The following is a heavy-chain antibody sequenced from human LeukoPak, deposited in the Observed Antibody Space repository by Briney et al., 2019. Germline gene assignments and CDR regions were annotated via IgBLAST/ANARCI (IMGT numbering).Heavy chain of an antibody. V-gene: IGHV4-39*01. Sequence: PSETLSLTCTVSGGSISSSSYYWGWIRQPPGKGLEWIGSIYYSGSTYYNPSLKSRVTISVDTSKNQFSLKLSSVTAADTAVYYCARQGGLDIVATWDYWGQGTLVTVSS. CDR1: GGSISSSSYY. D-gene: IGHD5-12*01. CDR2: IYYSGST. CDR3: ARQGGLDIVATWDY. J-gene: IGHJ4*02.